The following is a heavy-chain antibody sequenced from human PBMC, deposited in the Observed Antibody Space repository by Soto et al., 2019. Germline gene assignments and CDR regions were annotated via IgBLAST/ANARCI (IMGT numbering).Heavy chain of an antibody. V-gene: IGHV4-39*01. CDR2: IYYSGIT. CDR1: GGSITTTNYY. Sequence: SETLSLTCSVSGGSITTTNYYWSWVRQPPGKGLEWIANIYYSGITYYSPSLRSRVTVSVDTSKNQFSLTLSSVTAADTAMYYCASLQVPGNFDYWGQGALVTVSS. D-gene: IGHD6-13*01. J-gene: IGHJ4*02. CDR3: ASLQVPGNFDY.